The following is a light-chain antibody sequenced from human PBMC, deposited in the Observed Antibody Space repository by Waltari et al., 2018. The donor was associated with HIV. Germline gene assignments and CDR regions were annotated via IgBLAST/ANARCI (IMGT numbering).Light chain of an antibody. Sequence: QSALTQPPSASGSRGQSVTISCTGTSSDVGAYNYVSWYQQYPGMAPTLIIYEVNKRPSGVPDRFSGSKSGNTASLTVSGLQAEDEADFYCSSYAGSAVVFGGGTKLTVL. CDR2: EVN. J-gene: IGLJ2*01. CDR1: SSDVGAYNY. V-gene: IGLV2-8*01. CDR3: SSYAGSAVV.